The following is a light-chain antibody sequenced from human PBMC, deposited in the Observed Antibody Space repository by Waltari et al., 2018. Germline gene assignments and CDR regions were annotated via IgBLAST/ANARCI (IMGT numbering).Light chain of an antibody. V-gene: IGLV2-11*01. CDR1: ISNVGGYNY. J-gene: IGLJ1*01. Sequence: QSALTQPRSVSGSPGQSVTISCTGTISNVGGYNYVSWFQQHPGKAPKLMIYDVNKRPSGVPDRFSGSKSGNTASLTISGLQAEDEADYYCSSFANSYTYVFGTGTKVTV. CDR2: DVN. CDR3: SSFANSYTYV.